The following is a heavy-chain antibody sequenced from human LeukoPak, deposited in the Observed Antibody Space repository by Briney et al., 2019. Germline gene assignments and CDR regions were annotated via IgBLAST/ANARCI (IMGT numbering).Heavy chain of an antibody. D-gene: IGHD3-10*01. J-gene: IGHJ4*02. CDR1: GYTFTSYW. CDR2: IYPDDSDT. V-gene: IGHV5-51*01. Sequence: GESLKISCKGSGYTFTSYWIGWVRQMPGKGLEWMGIIYPDDSDTRYSPSFQGQVTISADKSVSTAYLHWSGLQASDTVMYYCARDYGSGSYYYDYWGQGTLVTVSS. CDR3: ARDYGSGSYYYDY.